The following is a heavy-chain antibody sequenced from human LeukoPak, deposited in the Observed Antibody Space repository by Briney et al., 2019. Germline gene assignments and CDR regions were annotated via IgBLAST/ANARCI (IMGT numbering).Heavy chain of an antibody. CDR1: SFSFNITYY. CDR3: ARQVAPKGEWAFDV. Sequence: SETLSLTCSASSFSFNITYYWGWIRQPPGQGLEWIGSINLGGHTYYNPSLKSRLIMSVDTSRNQFSLRLSSVTATDTAVYYCARQVAPKGEWAFDVWGQGTRVTASS. J-gene: IGHJ3*01. V-gene: IGHV4-38-2*02. D-gene: IGHD5-12*01. CDR2: INLGGHT.